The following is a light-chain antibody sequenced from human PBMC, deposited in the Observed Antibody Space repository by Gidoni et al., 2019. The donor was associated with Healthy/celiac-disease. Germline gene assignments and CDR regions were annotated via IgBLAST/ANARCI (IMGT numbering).Light chain of an antibody. V-gene: IGKV1-39*01. J-gene: IGKJ1*01. CDR3: QQSYSTPPWT. Sequence: SQMKQSPSSLSASVGDRVTITCRASQSISSYSNWYQHKPGKAPKLLIYAASSVQSVVPSRFSGIGSGIDFTLTISSLLPEHFATYYCQQSYSTPPWTFGQGTKVEIK. CDR2: AAS. CDR1: QSISSY.